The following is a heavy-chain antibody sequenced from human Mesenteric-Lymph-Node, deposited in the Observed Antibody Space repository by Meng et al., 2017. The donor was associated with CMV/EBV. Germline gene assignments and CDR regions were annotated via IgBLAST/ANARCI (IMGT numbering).Heavy chain of an antibody. D-gene: IGHD2-2*01. V-gene: IGHV1-2*06. Sequence: SCKASGYTFTGYYIHWVRQAPGQGLEWMGRINANSGDTNYAQNFQGRVTMTRDTSSSITYMELRSLRSDDMAIYYCGRDLVAAALDYWGQGALVTVSS. J-gene: IGHJ4*02. CDR3: GRDLVAAALDY. CDR2: INANSGDT. CDR1: GYTFTGYY.